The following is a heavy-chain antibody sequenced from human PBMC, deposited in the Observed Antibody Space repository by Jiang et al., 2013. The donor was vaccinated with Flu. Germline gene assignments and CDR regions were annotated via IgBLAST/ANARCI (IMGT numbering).Heavy chain of an antibody. CDR1: GFSLSTSGVG. D-gene: IGHD4-23*01. V-gene: IGHV2-5*01. CDR2: IYWNDDK. J-gene: IGHJ4*02. CDR3: AHEVVTRNFDY. Sequence: KPTQTLTLTCTFSGFSLSTSGVGVGWIRQPPGKALEWLALIYWNDDKRYSPSLKSRLTITKDTSKNQVVLTMTNMDPVDTVTYYCAHEVVTRNFDYWGQGTLVTVSS.